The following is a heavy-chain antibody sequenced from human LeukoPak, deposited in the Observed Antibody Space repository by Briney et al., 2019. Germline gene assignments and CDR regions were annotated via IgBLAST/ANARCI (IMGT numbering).Heavy chain of an antibody. CDR2: TNPNSGNT. CDR1: GYTFTSYD. Sequence: ASVKVSCKASGYTFTSYDINWVRQATGQGLEWMGWTNPNSGNTGYAQRLQGRVTITRNTSISTAYMELSSLRSEDTAVYYCVRGAGSCSSTSCSLGYWGQGTLVTVSS. CDR3: VRGAGSCSSTSCSLGY. V-gene: IGHV1-8*03. J-gene: IGHJ4*02. D-gene: IGHD2-2*01.